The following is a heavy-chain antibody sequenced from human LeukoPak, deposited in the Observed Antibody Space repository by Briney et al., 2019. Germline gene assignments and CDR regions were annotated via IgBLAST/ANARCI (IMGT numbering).Heavy chain of an antibody. J-gene: IGHJ5*02. D-gene: IGHD2-8*02. V-gene: IGHV4-61*01. CDR1: GYSISTGYY. CDR3: ARDGGVAPHNWFDP. CDR2: IYYSGST. Sequence: SETLSLTCTVSGYSISTGYYWDWIRQPPGKGLEWIGYIYYSGSTNYNPSLKSRVTISVDTSKNQFSLKLSSVTAADTAVYYCARDGGVAPHNWFDPWGQGTLVTVSS.